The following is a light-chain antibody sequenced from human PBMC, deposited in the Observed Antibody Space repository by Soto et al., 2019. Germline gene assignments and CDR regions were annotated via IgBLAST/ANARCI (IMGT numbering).Light chain of an antibody. CDR3: QQFGTTIT. J-gene: IGKJ4*01. V-gene: IGKV3-20*01. Sequence: VLTQSPDTVSLTPGERATLSSKASQSVSSSYLAWDQQRPGQAPRLLIHGASKRATGIPDRFSGRGSGTDFTLTISILEPEDFAVYFCQQFGTTITFGGGTKVDI. CDR2: GAS. CDR1: QSVSSSY.